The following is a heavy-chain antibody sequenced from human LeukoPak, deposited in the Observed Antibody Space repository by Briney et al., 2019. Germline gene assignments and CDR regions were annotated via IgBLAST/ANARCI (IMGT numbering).Heavy chain of an antibody. CDR2: ISPSGGST. V-gene: IGHV1-46*01. CDR1: GYTFTSNY. J-gene: IGHJ6*03. CDR3: ARVDVNYYYYMDV. Sequence: GASVKVSCEAFGYTFTSNYMHWVRQAPGQGPEWMGVISPSGGSTTYAQKFQGRVTLTRDMSTSTDYLELSSLRSEDTAVYYCARVDVNYYYYMDVWGKGTTVTVSS.